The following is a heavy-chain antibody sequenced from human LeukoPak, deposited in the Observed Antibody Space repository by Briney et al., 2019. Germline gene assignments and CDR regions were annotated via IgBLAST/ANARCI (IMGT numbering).Heavy chain of an antibody. V-gene: IGHV3-11*01. Sequence: PGGSLRLSCAASGFTFSDYYIGWIRQAPGKGLEWVSYIHYSGSPKYYADSVKGRFTISRDNAKNSLYLQMNSLRAEDTAVYYCAKDILAAGLFFDYWGQGTLVTVSS. CDR2: IHYSGSPK. CDR3: AKDILAAGLFFDY. CDR1: GFTFSDYY. D-gene: IGHD6-13*01. J-gene: IGHJ4*02.